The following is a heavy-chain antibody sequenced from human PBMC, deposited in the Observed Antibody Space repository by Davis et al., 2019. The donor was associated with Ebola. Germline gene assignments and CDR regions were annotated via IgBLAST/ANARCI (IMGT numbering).Heavy chain of an antibody. CDR1: GYSFTGYW. V-gene: IGHV5-51*01. CDR3: ATTEMATIVGDYYYYYGMDV. Sequence: GESLKISCKGSGYSFTGYWIGWVRQMPGKGLEWMGIIYPGDSDTRYSPSFQGQVTISADKSISTAYLQWSSLKASDTAMYYCATTEMATIVGDYYYYYGMDVWGQGTTVTVSS. D-gene: IGHD5-24*01. J-gene: IGHJ6*02. CDR2: IYPGDSDT.